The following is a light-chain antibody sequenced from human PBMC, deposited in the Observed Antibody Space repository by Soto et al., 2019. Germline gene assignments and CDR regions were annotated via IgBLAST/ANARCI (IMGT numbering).Light chain of an antibody. Sequence: TQSPLYLPVTSGEPAAISCRYCLSLLHSNRYNYLDWYLQKPGQSPQLLIYLGSNRASGIPDRFSGSGSGTDFTLKISRLEAEDFGVYYCMQSLRSWTFGQGTKVDIK. J-gene: IGKJ1*01. CDR3: MQSLRSWT. CDR2: LGS. V-gene: IGKV2-28*01. CDR1: LSLLHSNRYNY.